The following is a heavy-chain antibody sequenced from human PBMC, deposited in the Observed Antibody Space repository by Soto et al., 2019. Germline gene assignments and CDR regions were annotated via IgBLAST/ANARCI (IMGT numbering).Heavy chain of an antibody. J-gene: IGHJ6*04. CDR1: GGSVSSGSYY. D-gene: IGHD2-2*01. CDR2: IYYSGST. V-gene: IGHV4-61*01. CDR3: ARGRGSSYYYYYYGMDV. Sequence: SETLSLTCTVSGGSVSSGSYYWSWIRQPPGKGLEWIGYIYYSGSTNYNPSLKSRVTISVDTSKNQFSLKLSSVTAADTAVYYCARGRGSSYYYYYYGMDVWGKGTTVTVS.